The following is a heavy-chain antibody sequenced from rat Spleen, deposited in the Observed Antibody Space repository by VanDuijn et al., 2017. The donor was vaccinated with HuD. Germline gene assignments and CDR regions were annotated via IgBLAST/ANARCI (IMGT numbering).Heavy chain of an antibody. CDR1: GYTFTDYE. CDR2: INTGSGGG. J-gene: IGHJ3*01. D-gene: IGHD1-1*01. Sequence: QVQLQQSGAELAKPGSSVKISCKASGYTFTDYEISWIKQTTGQGLEYIGYINTGSGGGYYNEKLKGKATLTVDKSSSTVFMQLSSLTPEDTAVYYCAREGVTTVVTGWFAYWGQGTLVTVSS. V-gene: IGHV1-57*01. CDR3: AREGVTTVVTGWFAY.